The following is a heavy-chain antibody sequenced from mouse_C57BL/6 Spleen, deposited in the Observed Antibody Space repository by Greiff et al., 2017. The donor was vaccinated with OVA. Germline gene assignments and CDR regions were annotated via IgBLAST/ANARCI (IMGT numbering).Heavy chain of an antibody. J-gene: IGHJ2*01. V-gene: IGHV1-82*01. CDR3: ARRGDGSLDY. D-gene: IGHD1-1*01. CDR1: GYAFSSSW. CDR2: IYPGDGGT. Sequence: QVQLQQSGPELVKPGASVKISCKASGYAFSSSWMNWVKQRPGKGLEWIGRIYPGDGGTTYNGKFKGKATLTADKSSSTAYMQLNSLTSEDSAVYFCARRGDGSLDYWGQGTTLTVSS.